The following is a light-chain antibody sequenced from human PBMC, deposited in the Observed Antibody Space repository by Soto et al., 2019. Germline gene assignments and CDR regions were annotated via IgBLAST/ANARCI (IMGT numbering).Light chain of an antibody. V-gene: IGLV2-14*03. CDR1: STDVGGYNY. Sequence: QSVLTQPASVSGSPGQSITISCTGTSTDVGGYNYVSWYQQHPGKAPKLMIYDVTNRPSGVSNRFSGSKSGNTASLTISGLLADDEADYYCSSYRSSSTLGGFGTGTKVTVL. J-gene: IGLJ1*01. CDR2: DVT. CDR3: SSYRSSSTLGG.